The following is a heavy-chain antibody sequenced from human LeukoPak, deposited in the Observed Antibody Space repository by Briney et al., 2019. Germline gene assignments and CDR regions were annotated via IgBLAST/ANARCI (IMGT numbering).Heavy chain of an antibody. Sequence: GGSLRLSCAASGFTFSSYWMSWVRQAPGKGLEWVANIKQDGSEKYYVDSVKGRFTISRDNAKNSLYLQMNSLRAEDTAVYYCARDDKYDFWSLYYYGMDVWDQGTTVTVSS. CDR3: ARDDKYDFWSLYYYGMDV. CDR2: IKQDGSEK. CDR1: GFTFSSYW. V-gene: IGHV3-7*03. D-gene: IGHD3-3*01. J-gene: IGHJ6*02.